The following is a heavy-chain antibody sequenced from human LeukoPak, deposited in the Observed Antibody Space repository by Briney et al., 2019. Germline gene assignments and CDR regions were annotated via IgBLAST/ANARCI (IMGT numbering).Heavy chain of an antibody. Sequence: SDTLSLTCAVSGYSISSNNWWAWIRQPPGKGLEWIGYIYYNGNTYYNPYNPPLTSRVTMSVDTSKNQFSLKLDSVTEIDTAMYYCARNQAVAANRGAFDIWGQGTMVTVSS. CDR1: GYSISSNNW. CDR2: IYYNGNT. D-gene: IGHD6-19*01. J-gene: IGHJ3*02. CDR3: ARNQAVAANRGAFDI. V-gene: IGHV4-28*01.